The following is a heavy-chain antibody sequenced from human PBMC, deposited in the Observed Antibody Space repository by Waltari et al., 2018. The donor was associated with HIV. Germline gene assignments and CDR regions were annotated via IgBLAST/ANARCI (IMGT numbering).Heavy chain of an antibody. J-gene: IGHJ4*02. CDR2: ISYDGSNK. D-gene: IGHD3-22*01. CDR3: AKEPYYYDSSGYADYFDY. V-gene: IGHV3-30*18. Sequence: QVQLVESGGGVVQPGRSLRLSCAASGFTFSSYGMHWVRQAPGKEVEWVAVISYDGSNKYYADSVKGRFTIARDNSKNTLYLQMNSLRAEDTAVYYCAKEPYYYDSSGYADYFDYWGQGTLVTVSS. CDR1: GFTFSSYG.